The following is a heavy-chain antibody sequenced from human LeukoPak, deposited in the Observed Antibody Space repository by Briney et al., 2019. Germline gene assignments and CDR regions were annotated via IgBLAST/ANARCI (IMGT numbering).Heavy chain of an antibody. V-gene: IGHV4-61*02. CDR3: ARETVLRYFDWLLYADVGFDY. J-gene: IGHJ4*02. D-gene: IGHD3-9*01. CDR1: GYSISTGYY. Sequence: SETLSLTCTVSGYSISTGYYWGWIRQPAGKGLEWIGRIYTSGSTNYNPSLKSRVTISVDTSKNQFSLKLSSVTAADTAVYYCARETVLRYFDWLLYADVGFDYWGQGTLVTVSS. CDR2: IYTSGST.